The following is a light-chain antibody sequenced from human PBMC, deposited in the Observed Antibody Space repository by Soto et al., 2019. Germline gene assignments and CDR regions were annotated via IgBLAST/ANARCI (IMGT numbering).Light chain of an antibody. CDR2: GAS. V-gene: IGKV3-20*01. CDR3: QQYVTSSPRT. CDR1: QSVSSSD. J-gene: IGKJ1*01. Sequence: EIVLTQSPGTLSLSPGERATLSCRAIQSVSSSDLAWYQQKPGQAPRVLIYGASSRATGIPDRFSGSGSGTDFTLTITRLEPEDFAVYYCQQYVTSSPRTFGQGTKVDIK.